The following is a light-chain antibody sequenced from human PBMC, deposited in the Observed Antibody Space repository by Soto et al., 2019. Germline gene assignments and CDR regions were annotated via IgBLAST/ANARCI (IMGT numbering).Light chain of an antibody. CDR2: AAS. J-gene: IGKJ5*01. V-gene: IGKV3D-15*01. CDR1: ETVRSN. CDR3: QQSGLSIT. Sequence: IVRTQSPDALSVSPGERATLSCRASETVRSNLAWYQQKPGQAPRLLIYAASTSATGIPARFIGNGSGNDFTLTIRRLAPEDFAMFCRQQSGLSITFGQGTRLEIK.